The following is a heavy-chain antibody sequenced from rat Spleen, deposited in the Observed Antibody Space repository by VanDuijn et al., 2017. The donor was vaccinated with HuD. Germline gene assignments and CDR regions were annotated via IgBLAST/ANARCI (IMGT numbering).Heavy chain of an antibody. J-gene: IGHJ2*01. Sequence: EVQLVESGGGLVQPGRSLKLSCVASGFTFNNYWMTWIRQAPGKGLEWVASISTGGGNTYYRDSVKGRFTISRDNAKNTQYLQMDSLRSEDTATYYCARSRVYDYWGQGVMVTVSS. CDR3: ARSRVYDY. D-gene: IGHD1-4*01. CDR1: GFTFNNYW. V-gene: IGHV5-31*01. CDR2: ISTGGGNT.